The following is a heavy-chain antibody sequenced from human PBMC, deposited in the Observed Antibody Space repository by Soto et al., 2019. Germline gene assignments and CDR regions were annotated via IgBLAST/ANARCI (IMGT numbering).Heavy chain of an antibody. Sequence: EVHLLESGGGWVQPGGSLRLSCAASGFAFSDYAMTWVRQAPGKGLEWVSDISDGDGATHYADSVKGRFTISRDDSKNTIYLQMDSVRAEDAAVYYCAKGRTFFDFWGQGTLVTVSS. CDR3: AKGRTFFDF. D-gene: IGHD3-16*01. CDR2: ISDGDGAT. V-gene: IGHV3-23*01. CDR1: GFAFSDYA. J-gene: IGHJ4*02.